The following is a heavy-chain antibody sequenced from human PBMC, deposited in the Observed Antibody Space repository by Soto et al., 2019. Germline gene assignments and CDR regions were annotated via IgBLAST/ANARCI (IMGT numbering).Heavy chain of an antibody. V-gene: IGHV3-30*18. CDR2: IPSDGSGK. CDR1: GFTFSTYG. J-gene: IGHJ5*02. CDR3: AKDFHPSQSYALYNWFDP. D-gene: IGHD3-16*01. Sequence: QVQLVESGGGVVQPGRSLRLSCAASGFTFSTYGRFWVRQPPGKGLEWVAAIPSDGSGKYYADSVKGRFTISRDNSKNTLFLQMDSLRTEDTAVYYCAKDFHPSQSYALYNWFDPWGQGTLVTVSS.